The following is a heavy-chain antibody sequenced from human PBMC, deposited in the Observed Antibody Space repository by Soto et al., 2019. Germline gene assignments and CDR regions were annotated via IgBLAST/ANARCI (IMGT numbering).Heavy chain of an antibody. CDR2: ISGSGGST. J-gene: IGHJ5*02. Sequence: GGSLRLSCAASGFTFSSYAMNWVRQAPGKGLEWVSVISGSGGSTYYADSVKGRFTISRDNSKNTLYLQMNSLRAEDTAVYYCAREYCSSTSCLNWFDPWGQGTLVTVSS. V-gene: IGHV3-23*01. CDR1: GFTFSSYA. CDR3: AREYCSSTSCLNWFDP. D-gene: IGHD2-2*01.